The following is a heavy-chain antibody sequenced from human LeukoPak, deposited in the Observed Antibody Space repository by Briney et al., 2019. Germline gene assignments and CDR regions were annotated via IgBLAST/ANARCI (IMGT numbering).Heavy chain of an antibody. CDR3: VRALDY. J-gene: IGHJ4*02. V-gene: IGHV3-7*01. CDR2: INQGGTEK. CDR1: GFTLCTVW. Sequence: GGSLSLSCALSGFTLCTVWVMCVRRARGGAREWVANINQGGTEKHHMESVKARFTISRHHAKHTLYLQVNSVRAQHTALSFCVRALDYWGQGTLVTVSS.